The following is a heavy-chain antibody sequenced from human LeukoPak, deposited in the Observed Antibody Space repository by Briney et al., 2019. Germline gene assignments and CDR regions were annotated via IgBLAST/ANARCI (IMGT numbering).Heavy chain of an antibody. J-gene: IGHJ4*02. Sequence: GGSLRLSCAASGFTFSSYWMHWVRQAPGKGLEWVAVISYDGSNKYYADSVKGRFTISRDNSKNTLYLQMNSLRAEDTAVYYCAKDKQLWLISPPDYWGQGTLVTVSS. D-gene: IGHD5-18*01. CDR1: GFTFSSYW. CDR2: ISYDGSNK. V-gene: IGHV3-30*18. CDR3: AKDKQLWLISPPDY.